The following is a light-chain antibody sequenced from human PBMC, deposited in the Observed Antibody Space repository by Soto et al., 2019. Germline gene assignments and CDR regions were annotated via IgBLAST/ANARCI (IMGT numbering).Light chain of an antibody. CDR3: SSFTSSFTYV. CDR2: DAS. Sequence: QSALTQPASGSGSPGQSITISCPGTSSDIGGYNYVSWYQQHPGKPPKLMIFDASNRPSGVSDRFSGSKSGNTASLTISGLRAGDEADYYCSSFTSSFTYVFGTGTKVTGL. V-gene: IGLV2-14*03. CDR1: SSDIGGYNY. J-gene: IGLJ1*01.